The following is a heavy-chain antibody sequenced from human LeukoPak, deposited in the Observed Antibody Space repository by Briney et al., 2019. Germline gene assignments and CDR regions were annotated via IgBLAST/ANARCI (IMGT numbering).Heavy chain of an antibody. V-gene: IGHV4-59*01. Sequence: SETLSLTCTVSGGSISSYYWSWIRQPPEKGLEWIGYIYYSGSTNYNPSLKSRVTISVDTSKNQFSLKLSSVTAADTAVYYCARDRYSYGVDYWGQGTLVTVSS. CDR3: ARDRYSYGVDY. D-gene: IGHD5-18*01. CDR1: GGSISSYY. CDR2: IYYSGST. J-gene: IGHJ4*02.